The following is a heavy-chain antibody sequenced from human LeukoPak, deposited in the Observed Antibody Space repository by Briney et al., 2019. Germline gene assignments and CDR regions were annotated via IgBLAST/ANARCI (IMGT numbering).Heavy chain of an antibody. CDR1: GFTFTSSA. J-gene: IGHJ4*02. CDR3: AAGFYGSGSYTFDY. Sequence: EASVNVSCKASGFTFTSSAVQWVRQARVQRLEWIGWIVVGSGNTNYAQKFQERVTITRDMSTSTAYMELSSLRSEDTAVYYCAAGFYGSGSYTFDYWGQGTLVTVSS. V-gene: IGHV1-58*01. D-gene: IGHD3-10*01. CDR2: IVVGSGNT.